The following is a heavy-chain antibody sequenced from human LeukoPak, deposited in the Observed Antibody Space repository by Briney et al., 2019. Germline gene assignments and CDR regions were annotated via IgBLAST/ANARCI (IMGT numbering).Heavy chain of an antibody. CDR1: GFTFNNYW. V-gene: IGHV3-74*01. CDR2: INTDGRTT. Sequence: GGSLRLSCAASGFTFNNYWMHWVRQAPGKGLVWISRINTDGRTTDYADSVKGRFTISRDNAKNTLYLQMNSRRAEDTAVYDCGRDVNWNQIDYWGQGSLVTVSS. CDR3: GRDVNWNQIDY. D-gene: IGHD1-20*01. J-gene: IGHJ4*02.